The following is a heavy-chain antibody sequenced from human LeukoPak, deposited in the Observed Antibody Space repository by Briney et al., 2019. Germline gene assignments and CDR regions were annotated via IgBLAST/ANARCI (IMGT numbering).Heavy chain of an antibody. CDR3: AREDDYGDYPTFDY. J-gene: IGHJ4*02. CDR2: ISGSGGST. CDR1: GFTFSSYA. Sequence: GGSLRLSCAASGFTFSSYAMSWVRQAPGKGLEWVSAISGSGGSTYYADSVKGRFTISKDNAKNSLYLQMNSLRAEDTAVYYCAREDDYGDYPTFDYWGQGTLVTVSS. D-gene: IGHD4-17*01. V-gene: IGHV3-23*01.